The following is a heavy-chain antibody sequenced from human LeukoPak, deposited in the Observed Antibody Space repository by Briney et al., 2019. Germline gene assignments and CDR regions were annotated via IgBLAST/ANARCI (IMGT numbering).Heavy chain of an antibody. CDR1: GGSISSYY. CDR3: ARAAGHCSGTSCYPEYFQY. J-gene: IGHJ1*01. Sequence: SETLSLTCTVSGGSISSYYWSWIRQPPGKGLEWIGYIYYSGSTNYSPSLKSRVTISVDTSKNQFSLKLSSVTAADTAVYYCARAAGHCSGTSCYPEYFQYWGQGTLVTVSS. CDR2: IYYSGST. D-gene: IGHD2-2*01. V-gene: IGHV4-59*01.